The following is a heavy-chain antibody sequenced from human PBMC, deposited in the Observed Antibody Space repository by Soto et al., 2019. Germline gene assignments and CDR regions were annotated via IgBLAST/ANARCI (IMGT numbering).Heavy chain of an antibody. CDR3: ARGNWNYDWFDP. Sequence: SETLSLTCAVSGGSISSGGYSWSWIRQPPGKGLEWIGYIYYSGSTYYNPSLKSRVTISVDRSKNQFSLKLSSVTAADTAVYYCARGNWNYDWFDPWGQGTLVTVSS. V-gene: IGHV4-30-2*01. D-gene: IGHD1-7*01. CDR1: GGSISSGGYS. CDR2: IYYSGST. J-gene: IGHJ5*02.